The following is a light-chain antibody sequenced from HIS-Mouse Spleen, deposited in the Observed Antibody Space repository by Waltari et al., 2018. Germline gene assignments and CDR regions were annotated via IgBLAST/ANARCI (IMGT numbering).Light chain of an antibody. Sequence: QSVLTQPPSASGTPGQRDTISCSGSSSNIGSNYVSWYQQLPGTAPKLLIYRNNQRPSGVPDRFSGSKSGTSASLAISGLRSEDEADYYCAAWDDSLSGPVFGGGTKLTVL. V-gene: IGLV1-47*01. CDR2: RNN. CDR1: SSNIGSNY. J-gene: IGLJ3*02. CDR3: AAWDDSLSGPV.